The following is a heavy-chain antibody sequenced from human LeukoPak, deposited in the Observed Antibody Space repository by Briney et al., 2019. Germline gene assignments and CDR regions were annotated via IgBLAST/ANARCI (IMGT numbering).Heavy chain of an antibody. J-gene: IGHJ4*02. D-gene: IGHD3-3*01. CDR3: ARGGPLGVLTRHFDF. CDR2: IIPILNIP. Sequence: GASVKVSCKASGGTFSSYAINWVRPAPGQGLAWMGRIIPILNIPNYAQKFQGRVTITADKSTSTAYMELSSLRSEDTAVYYCARGGPLGVLTRHFDFWGQGTLVTVSS. V-gene: IGHV1-69*04. CDR1: GGTFSSYA.